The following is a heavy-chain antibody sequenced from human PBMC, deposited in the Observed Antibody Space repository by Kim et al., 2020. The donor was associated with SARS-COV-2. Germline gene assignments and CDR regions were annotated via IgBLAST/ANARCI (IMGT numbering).Heavy chain of an antibody. J-gene: IGHJ4*02. CDR1: GGSISSSSDY. CDR2: ISYSGST. Sequence: SETLSLTCTVSGGSISSSSDYWGWIRQPPGKGLEWIGTISYSGSTYYNPSLKSRVTISVDTSKNQFSLKLSSVTAADTAVYYCARSLYSSGWYGDYWGQGTLVTVSS. CDR3: ARSLYSSGWYGDY. V-gene: IGHV4-39*01. D-gene: IGHD6-19*01.